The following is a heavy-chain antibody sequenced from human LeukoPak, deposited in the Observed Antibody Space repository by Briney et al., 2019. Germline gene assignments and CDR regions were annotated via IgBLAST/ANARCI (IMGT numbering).Heavy chain of an antibody. J-gene: IGHJ6*03. Sequence: GGSLRLSCAASGFTFSSYWMSWVRQAPGKGLEWVANIKQDGSEKYYVDSVKGRFTISRDNAKNSLYLQMNSLRAEDTAVYYCARGYSSSSGDYYYYYMDVWGKGTTVTVSS. CDR3: ARGYSSSSGDYYYYYMDV. CDR2: IKQDGSEK. D-gene: IGHD6-6*01. V-gene: IGHV3-7*01. CDR1: GFTFSSYW.